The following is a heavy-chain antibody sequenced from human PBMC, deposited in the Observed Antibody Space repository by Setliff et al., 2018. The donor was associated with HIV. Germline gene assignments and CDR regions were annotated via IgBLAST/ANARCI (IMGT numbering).Heavy chain of an antibody. Sequence: PSETLSLTCTVSGGSINSHYWSWIRQSPGEGLEWIGTIYHNGNTNYNSPLKSRVAISVDTSKNLFSLKLSSVTPADTAVYYCARGIDNFWSGYVRWGQGTLVTVSS. CDR1: GGSINSHY. CDR3: ARGIDNFWSGYVR. CDR2: IYHNGNT. D-gene: IGHD3-3*01. V-gene: IGHV4-59*11. J-gene: IGHJ4*02.